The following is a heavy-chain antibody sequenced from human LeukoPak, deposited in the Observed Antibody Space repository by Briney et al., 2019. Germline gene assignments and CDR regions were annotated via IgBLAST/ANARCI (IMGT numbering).Heavy chain of an antibody. D-gene: IGHD4-17*01. CDR2: IYYSGST. V-gene: IGHV4-59*01. CDR1: GGSISSYY. Sequence: SETLSLTCTVSGGSISSYYWSWIRQPPGKGLEWIGYIYYSGSTNYNPSLKSRVTISVDTSKNQFSLKLSSVTAADTAVYYCAREGDYGDLGQDNWFDPWGQGTLVTVSS. CDR3: AREGDYGDLGQDNWFDP. J-gene: IGHJ5*02.